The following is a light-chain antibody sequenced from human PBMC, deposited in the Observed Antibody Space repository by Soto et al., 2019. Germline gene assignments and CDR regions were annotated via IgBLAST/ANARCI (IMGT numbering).Light chain of an antibody. CDR1: QSVISSF. CDR3: QQYKNWPLT. J-gene: IGKJ4*01. CDR2: GAS. V-gene: IGKV3-15*01. Sequence: IVLTQSPGTLSLSPGERATLSCRASQSVISSFLAWYHQKPGRPPRLLIYGASTSATGIPARFSGSGSGTEFTLTISSLQSEDFAVYYCQQYKNWPLTFGGGTKVDIK.